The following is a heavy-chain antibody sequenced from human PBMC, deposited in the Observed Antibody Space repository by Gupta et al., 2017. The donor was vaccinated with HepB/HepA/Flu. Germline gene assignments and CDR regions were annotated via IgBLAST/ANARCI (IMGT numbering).Heavy chain of an antibody. D-gene: IGHD3-10*01. CDR1: PGSMSSNSYY. CDR3: ARRWAVGGHYFDG. V-gene: IGHV4-39*01. CDR2: LNSRANT. Sequence: QLQLQESGPGLFKPSETLSLVCSLLPGSMSSNSYYLAWVRQPPGKGLEWIGSLNSRANTYNSPSLGNRVTISGDTAQNEISLSLTSVAAEDTAIYYCARRWAVGGHYFDGWGQGIMVTVSP. J-gene: IGHJ4*02.